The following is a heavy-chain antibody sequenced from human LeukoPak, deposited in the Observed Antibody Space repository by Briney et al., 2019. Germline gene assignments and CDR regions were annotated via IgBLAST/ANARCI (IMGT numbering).Heavy chain of an antibody. J-gene: IGHJ4*02. D-gene: IGHD6-13*01. CDR1: GFTFSSYA. CDR3: ARGAYSSSWLNFDY. CDR2: ISSNGGST. Sequence: GGSLRLSCAASGFTFSSYAMHWVRQAPGKGLEYVSAISSNGGSTYYANSVKGRFTISRDNSKNTLYLQMNSLRAEDTAVYYCARGAYSSSWLNFDYWGQGTLVTVSS. V-gene: IGHV3-64*01.